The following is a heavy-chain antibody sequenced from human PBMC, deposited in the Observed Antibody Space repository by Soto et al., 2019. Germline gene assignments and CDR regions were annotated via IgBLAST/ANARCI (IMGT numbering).Heavy chain of an antibody. CDR3: AMVDNYVTPTPQDV. Sequence: QVQLVQSGDEVRKPGSSVKVSCKASGYIFVNYGIAWVRQAPGQVLEWMGWSSPYSGNTHYASKVQGRLTMTTDTSTSTAYMDLGSQTSDNPAVYYCAMVDNYVTPTPQDVWGQGTTVTVSS. CDR2: SSPYSGNT. J-gene: IGHJ6*02. D-gene: IGHD3-16*01. V-gene: IGHV1-18*01. CDR1: GYIFVNYG.